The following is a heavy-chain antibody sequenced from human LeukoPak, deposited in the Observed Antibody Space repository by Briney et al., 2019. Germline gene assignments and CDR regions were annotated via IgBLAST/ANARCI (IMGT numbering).Heavy chain of an antibody. CDR1: GGSVTSTNW. Sequence: SETLSLTCDVSGGSVTSTNWWTWVRQPPGKGLEWIGEVHLDGRTNYNPSLKSRLIMSVDLPEHHISLKLTSVTAADTAVYYCAREGGFYRPLDYSGQGTLVTVSS. D-gene: IGHD3-3*01. CDR3: AREGGFYRPLDY. CDR2: VHLDGRT. J-gene: IGHJ4*02. V-gene: IGHV4-4*02.